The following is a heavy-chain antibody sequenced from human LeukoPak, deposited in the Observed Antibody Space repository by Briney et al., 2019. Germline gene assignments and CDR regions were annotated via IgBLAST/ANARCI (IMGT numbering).Heavy chain of an antibody. CDR3: AKVYAGDGYKTLDY. D-gene: IGHD5-24*01. CDR1: EFTFRNFA. CDR2: ISGSGGST. V-gene: IGHV3-23*01. J-gene: IGHJ4*02. Sequence: PGRSLRLSCAASEFTFRNFAMYWVRQPPGKGLEWVSAISGSGGSTYYADSVKGRFTISRDNSKNTLYLQMNSLRAEDTAVYYCAKVYAGDGYKTLDYWGQGTLVTVSS.